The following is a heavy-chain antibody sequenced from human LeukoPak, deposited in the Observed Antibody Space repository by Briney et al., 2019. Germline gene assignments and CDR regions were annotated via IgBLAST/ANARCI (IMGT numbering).Heavy chain of an antibody. D-gene: IGHD4-17*01. CDR3: ARDGTVTIDY. J-gene: IGHJ4*02. CDR2: ISYDGSNK. V-gene: IGHV3-30-3*01. Sequence: GGSLRLSCAASGFTFSSYAMHWVRQAPGKGLEWVAVISYDGSNKYYADSVKGRFTISRDNSKNTLYLQMNSLRAEDAAVYYCARDGTVTIDYWGQGTLVTVSS. CDR1: GFTFSSYA.